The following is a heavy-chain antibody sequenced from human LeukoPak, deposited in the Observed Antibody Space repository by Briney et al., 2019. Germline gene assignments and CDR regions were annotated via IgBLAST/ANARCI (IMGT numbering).Heavy chain of an antibody. CDR1: GGSISSYY. J-gene: IGHJ5*02. Sequence: SETLSLTCTVSGGSISSYYWSWIRQPPGKGLEWIGYIYYTGSTNYNPSLKSRVIISVDTSKNQFSLKLSSVTAADTAVYYCAQRITYDTYNWFDPWGQGTLVTVSS. V-gene: IGHV4-59*01. CDR2: IYYTGST. CDR3: AQRITYDTYNWFDP. D-gene: IGHD3-22*01.